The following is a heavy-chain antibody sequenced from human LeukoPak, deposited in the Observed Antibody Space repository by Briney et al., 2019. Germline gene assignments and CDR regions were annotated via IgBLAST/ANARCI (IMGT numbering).Heavy chain of an antibody. V-gene: IGHV3-30-3*01. CDR3: ARDGVYGSGASDWFDP. Sequence: GGSLRLPCAASGFTFSSYAMHWVRQAPGKGLEGVAVISYDGSNKYYADSVKGRFTISRDNSKNTLYLQMNSLRAEDTAVYYCARDGVYGSGASDWFDPWGQGTLVTVSS. D-gene: IGHD3-10*01. CDR2: ISYDGSNK. J-gene: IGHJ5*02. CDR1: GFTFSSYA.